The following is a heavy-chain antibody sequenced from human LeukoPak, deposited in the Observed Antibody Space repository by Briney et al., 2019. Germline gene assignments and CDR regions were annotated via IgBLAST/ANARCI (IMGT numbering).Heavy chain of an antibody. D-gene: IGHD2-15*01. CDR3: ATEVVVAATGGYYFDY. Sequence: PGGSLRLSCAASGFTFSSYAMHWVRQAPGKGLEWVAVISYDGSNKYYADSVKGRFTTSRDNSKNTLYLQMNSLRAEDTAVYYCATEVVVAATGGYYFDYWGQGTLVTVSS. J-gene: IGHJ4*02. CDR1: GFTFSSYA. V-gene: IGHV3-30-3*01. CDR2: ISYDGSNK.